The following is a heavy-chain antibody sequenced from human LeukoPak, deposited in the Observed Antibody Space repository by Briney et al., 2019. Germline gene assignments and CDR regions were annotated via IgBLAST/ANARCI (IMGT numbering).Heavy chain of an antibody. D-gene: IGHD2-21*01. V-gene: IGHV1-8*01. Sequence: GASVKVSCKASGYTFTTYDINWVRQATGQGLEWLGWMNPNSGNTGYAQKFQGRVTMTRNISITTAYMELSNLRSEDTAVYYCARVAGNCSGDCYRLLYWGQGTLVTVSS. CDR3: ARVAGNCSGDCYRLLY. CDR2: MNPNSGNT. J-gene: IGHJ4*02. CDR1: GYTFTTYD.